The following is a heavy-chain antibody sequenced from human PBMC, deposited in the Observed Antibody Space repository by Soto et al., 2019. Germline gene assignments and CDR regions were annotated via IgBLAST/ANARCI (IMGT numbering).Heavy chain of an antibody. CDR3: ARAGLMTTVTSYFDY. Sequence: SVKVSCKASGGTFSTYAINWVRQAPGQGLEWTGGIIPIFGTANYAQRFQGRVTITADESTSTAYMELSGLRSEDTAVYYCARAGLMTTVTSYFDYWGQGTLVTVSS. J-gene: IGHJ4*02. V-gene: IGHV1-69*13. D-gene: IGHD4-4*01. CDR1: GGTFSTYA. CDR2: IIPIFGTA.